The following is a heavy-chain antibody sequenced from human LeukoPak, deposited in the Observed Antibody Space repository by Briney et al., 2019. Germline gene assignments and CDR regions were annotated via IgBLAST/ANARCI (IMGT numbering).Heavy chain of an antibody. V-gene: IGHV1-2*06. J-gene: IGHJ4*02. Sequence: ASVKVSCKASGYTFTGYYIHWVRQARGKGLEYMGRINPNNGGTNYAQKFQGRVTMTRDTSISTACMELSRLRFDDTAIYYCARGRAATISYWAQGTLVTVSS. D-gene: IGHD2-15*01. CDR3: ARGRAATISY. CDR2: INPNNGGT. CDR1: GYTFTGYY.